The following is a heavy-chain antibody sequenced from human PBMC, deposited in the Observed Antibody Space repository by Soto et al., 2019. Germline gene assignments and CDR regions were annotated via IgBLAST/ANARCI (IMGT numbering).Heavy chain of an antibody. CDR3: AEDVDDSGDQPPYDP. CDR1: GFTFSSYG. J-gene: IGHJ5*02. V-gene: IGHV3-30*18. CDR2: ISYDGSNK. D-gene: IGHD4-17*01. Sequence: QVQLVESGGGVVQPGRSLRLSCAASGFTFSSYGMHWVRQAPGKGLEWVAVISYDGSNKYYADSVKGRFTISRDNSKNTLYLQINSLRAEDTAVYYCAEDVDDSGDQPPYDPWGQGTLVTVSS.